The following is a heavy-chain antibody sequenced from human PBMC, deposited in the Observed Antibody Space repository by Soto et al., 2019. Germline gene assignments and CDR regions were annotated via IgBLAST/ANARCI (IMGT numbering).Heavy chain of an antibody. J-gene: IGHJ4*02. V-gene: IGHV1-69*01. Sequence: QVQLVQSGAEVKQPGSSVKVSCKTSGGTFSTYAIYWVRQAPGQGLEWMGAIIPLFGTADYAQKFQGRVTVTADESTSTGPKELSSLRSEDTAVYYCARPKGSYSSGYYYFDYWGQGTLVTVSS. CDR2: IIPLFGTA. D-gene: IGHD6-19*01. CDR1: GGTFSTYA. CDR3: ARPKGSYSSGYYYFDY.